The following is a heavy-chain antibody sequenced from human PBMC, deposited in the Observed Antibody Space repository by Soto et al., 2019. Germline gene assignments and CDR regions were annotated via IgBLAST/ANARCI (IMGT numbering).Heavy chain of an antibody. Sequence: QVQLQESGPGLVKPSETLSLTCTVSGGSISSYYWSWIRQPPGKGLEWIGYIYYSGSTNYNPSLKRRVTISVDTSKNQFSLKLSSVPAADTAVYYCARGIVVVPAANNWFDPWGQGTLVTVSS. D-gene: IGHD2-2*01. CDR2: IYYSGST. V-gene: IGHV4-59*01. CDR3: ARGIVVVPAANNWFDP. CDR1: GGSISSYY. J-gene: IGHJ5*02.